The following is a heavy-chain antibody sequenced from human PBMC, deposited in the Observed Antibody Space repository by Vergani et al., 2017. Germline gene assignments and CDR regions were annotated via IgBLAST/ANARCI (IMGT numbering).Heavy chain of an antibody. CDR1: GFTFSGSA. D-gene: IGHD3-3*01. CDR3: ARHPHFFAGPFDY. CDR2: IRSKANSYAT. J-gene: IGHJ4*02. V-gene: IGHV3-73*02. Sequence: EVQLVESGGGLVQPGGSLKLSCAASGFTFSGSAMHWVRQASGKGLEWVGRIRSKANSYATAYAASVKGRFTISRDDSKNTAYLQMNSLKTEDTAVYYCARHPHFFAGPFDYWGQGTLVTVSS.